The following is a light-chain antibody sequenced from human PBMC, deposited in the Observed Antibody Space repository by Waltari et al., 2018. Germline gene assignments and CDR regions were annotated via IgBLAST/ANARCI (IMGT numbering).Light chain of an antibody. Sequence: EIVLTQSPATLSLSPGERATLSCRTSRSVSVYLAWYQHKPGQAPRLLLSDASNRATGIPARFSGSGSETDFTLSINNLEPDDYATYYCQQRNDWPPTFGRGTKLE. V-gene: IGKV3-11*01. J-gene: IGKJ1*01. CDR3: QQRNDWPPT. CDR1: RSVSVY. CDR2: DAS.